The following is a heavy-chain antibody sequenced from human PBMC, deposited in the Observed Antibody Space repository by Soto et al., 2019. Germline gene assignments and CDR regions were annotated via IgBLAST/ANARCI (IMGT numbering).Heavy chain of an antibody. CDR2: ISTYDGDT. D-gene: IGHD3-3*01. CDR3: ARGGHDFWSGYYLGTFDI. J-gene: IGHJ3*02. V-gene: IGHV1-18*04. Sequence: QIQLVQSGAEVKKPGASVKVSCKPSGYTFTSYDVSWVRQAPGQGLEWMGWISTYDGDTKHAHKLQGRLTMTTDTSTSTAYMELRGLRSDDTAVYYCARGGHDFWSGYYLGTFDIWGQGTMVTVSS. CDR1: GYTFTSYD.